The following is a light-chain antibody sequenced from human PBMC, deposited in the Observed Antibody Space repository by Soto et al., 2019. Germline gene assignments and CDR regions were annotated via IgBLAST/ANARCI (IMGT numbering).Light chain of an antibody. CDR2: GNT. CDR3: QSYDSSLSGVV. V-gene: IGLV1-40*01. Sequence: QSVLTQPPSVSGAPGQRVTISCTGSSSNIGAGYDVHWYQQLPGTAPKLLIYGNTNRPSGVPDRFSGSKSGTSASLDITGLQAEDEAEYYCQSYDSSLSGVVFGGGTKLTVL. CDR1: SSNIGAGYD. J-gene: IGLJ2*01.